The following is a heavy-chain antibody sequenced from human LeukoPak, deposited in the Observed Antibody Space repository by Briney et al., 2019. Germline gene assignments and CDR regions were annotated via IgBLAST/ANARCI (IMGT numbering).Heavy chain of an antibody. CDR1: GSTFSSYW. D-gene: IGHD3-22*01. J-gene: IGHJ4*02. Sequence: PGGSLRLSCAASGSTFSSYWMSWVRQAPGKGLEWVANIKQDGSEKYYVDSVKGRFTISRDNAKNSLYLQMNSPRAEDTAVYYCARGRRAYYDSSGYPLDYWGQGTLVTVSS. CDR3: ARGRRAYYDSSGYPLDY. CDR2: IKQDGSEK. V-gene: IGHV3-7*01.